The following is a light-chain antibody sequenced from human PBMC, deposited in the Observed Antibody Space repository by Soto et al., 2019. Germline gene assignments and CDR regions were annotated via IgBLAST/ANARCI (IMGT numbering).Light chain of an antibody. CDR2: GPS. CDR3: QQYNNWPPL. V-gene: IGKV3-15*01. CDR1: QSVSNN. Sequence: EIVMTQSPATLSVSPGEGATLFCRASQSVSNNLAWYQHKPGQAPRLLIYGPSTRAPGIPARFSGSGSGTEFTLTISSLQSEDFAVYYCQQYNNWPPLFGQGTKLEIK. J-gene: IGKJ2*01.